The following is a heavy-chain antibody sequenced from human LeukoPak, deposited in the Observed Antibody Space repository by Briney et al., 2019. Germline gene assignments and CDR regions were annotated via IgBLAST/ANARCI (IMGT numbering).Heavy chain of an antibody. CDR3: ASAGAAAGRDYYYMDV. CDR1: GGTFSSYG. D-gene: IGHD6-13*01. J-gene: IGHJ6*03. CDR2: IIPRFGTA. V-gene: IGHV1-69*13. Sequence: ASVKVSCKASGGTFSSYGISWVRQAPGQGLEWMGGIIPRFGTANYAQKFQGRVTITADESTSTAYMELSSLRSEDTAVYYCASAGAAAGRDYYYMDVWGKGTTVTVSS.